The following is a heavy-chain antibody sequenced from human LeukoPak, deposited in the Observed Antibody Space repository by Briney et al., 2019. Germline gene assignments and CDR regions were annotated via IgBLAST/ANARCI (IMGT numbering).Heavy chain of an antibody. D-gene: IGHD7-27*01. CDR3: ARGLSGDPYYFDY. V-gene: IGHV3-66*02. CDR1: GFTVSSYY. CDR2: IYSGGST. J-gene: IGHJ4*02. Sequence: QAGGSLRLSCAASGFTVSSYYMSWVRQAPGKGLEWVSVIYSGGSTYYADSVKGRLTISRDNSKNTPYLQMNSLRAEDTAVYYCARGLSGDPYYFDYWGQGTLVTVSS.